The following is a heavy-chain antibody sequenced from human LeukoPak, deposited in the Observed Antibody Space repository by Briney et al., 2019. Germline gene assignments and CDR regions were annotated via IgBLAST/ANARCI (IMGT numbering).Heavy chain of an antibody. CDR3: AAFITTKLDY. CDR1: GFTFSSYW. D-gene: IGHD3-22*01. CDR2: INSDGSST. J-gene: IGHJ4*02. Sequence: GGSLRLSCAASGFTFSSYWMHWVRQAPGKGLVWVSRINSDGSSTSYADSVKGRFTISRDNSRNTLHLQMNNLKTEDTAFYYCAAFITTKLDYWGQGILVTVSS. V-gene: IGHV3-74*01.